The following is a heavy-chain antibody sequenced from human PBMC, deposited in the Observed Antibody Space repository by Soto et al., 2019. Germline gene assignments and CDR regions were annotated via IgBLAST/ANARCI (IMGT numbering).Heavy chain of an antibody. CDR1: VGSSRSSSNY. D-gene: IGHD3-22*01. CDR3: ARHVRPYYYDSSGYYPSGVDY. CDR2: IYYSGST. V-gene: IGHV4-39*01. Sequence: SESLSLTCTVSVGSSRSSSNYWGWILQPPGKGLGGIGSIYYSGSTYYNPSLKSRVTISVDTSKNQFSLKLSSVTAADTAVYYCARHVRPYYYDSSGYYPSGVDYWGQGTLVTVSS. J-gene: IGHJ4*02.